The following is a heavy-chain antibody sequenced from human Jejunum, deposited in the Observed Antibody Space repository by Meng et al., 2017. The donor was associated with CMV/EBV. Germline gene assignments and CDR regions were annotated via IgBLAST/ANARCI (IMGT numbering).Heavy chain of an antibody. CDR3: ARDRSSGLSYGTYYFYYGTDV. J-gene: IGHJ6*02. D-gene: IGHD3-22*01. Sequence: MHWVRQAPDKGLEWLAVIWRDGGSKFYKASVKGRFAISRDNSKSTLYLQMNDLRPEDTAVYYCARDRSSGLSYGTYYFYYGTDVWGQGATVTVSS. CDR2: IWRDGGSK. V-gene: IGHV3-33*01.